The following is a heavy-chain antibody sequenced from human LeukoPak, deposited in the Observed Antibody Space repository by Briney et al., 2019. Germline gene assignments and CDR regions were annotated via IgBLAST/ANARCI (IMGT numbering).Heavy chain of an antibody. CDR2: IRSDGSNK. CDR1: GFIFSSYG. J-gene: IGHJ6*03. D-gene: IGHD1-26*01. V-gene: IGHV3-30*02. CDR3: ARDPYSGSYGDSYYYYMDV. Sequence: GGSLRLSCAGSGFIFSSYGMHWVRQAPGKGLEWMAFIRSDGSNKYYADSVKGRFTISRDNAKNSLYLQMNSLRVEDTAVYYCARDPYSGSYGDSYYYYMDVWGKGTTVTISS.